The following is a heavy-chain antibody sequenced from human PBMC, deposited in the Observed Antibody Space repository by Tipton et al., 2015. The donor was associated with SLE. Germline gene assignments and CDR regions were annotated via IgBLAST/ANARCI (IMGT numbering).Heavy chain of an antibody. Sequence: TLSLTCTVYCGSISSSNNYWDWIRQPPGKGLEWIGTIYYSGRTDYSPSLKSRVTISGDRSKNQFSLKLNSVTAADTAVYYCARDPAFPFRRFDPWGQGTLVTVSS. J-gene: IGHJ5*02. D-gene: IGHD3-3*02. V-gene: IGHV4-39*07. CDR3: ARDPAFPFRRFDP. CDR1: CGSISSSNNY. CDR2: IYYSGRT.